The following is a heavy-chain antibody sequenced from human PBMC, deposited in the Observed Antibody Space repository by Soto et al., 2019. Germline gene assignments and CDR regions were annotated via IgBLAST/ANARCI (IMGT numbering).Heavy chain of an antibody. D-gene: IGHD6-19*01. J-gene: IGHJ4*02. CDR2: ISAYNGNT. CDR3: ARGGDSSGWSSECY. Sequence: ASVKVSCKASGYTFTGYYVHWVRQAPGQGLEWMGWISAYNGNTNYAQKLQGRVTMTTDTSTSTAYMELRSLRSDDTAVYYCARGGDSSGWSSECYWGQGILVTVSS. V-gene: IGHV1-18*04. CDR1: GYTFTGYY.